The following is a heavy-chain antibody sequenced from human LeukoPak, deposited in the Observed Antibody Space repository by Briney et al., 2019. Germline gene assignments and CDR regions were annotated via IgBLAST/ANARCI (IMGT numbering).Heavy chain of an antibody. V-gene: IGHV4-59*01. CDR2: IYYSGST. J-gene: IGHJ3*02. Sequence: SETLSLTCTVSGASISSSYWSWIRQPPGKGLEWIGNIYYSGSTDYNPSLKSRVTISIDTSKKQFSLKLSSVTAADTAVYYCASKRDGFDIWGQGTMVTVSS. CDR3: ASKRDGFDI. CDR1: GASISSSY.